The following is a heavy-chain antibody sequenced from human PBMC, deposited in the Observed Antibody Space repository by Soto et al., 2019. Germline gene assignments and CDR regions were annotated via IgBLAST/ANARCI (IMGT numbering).Heavy chain of an antibody. CDR3: ARDLGGYYDSSGYYYFDY. CDR1: GYTFTSYG. V-gene: IGHV1-18*04. D-gene: IGHD3-22*01. Sequence: GASVKVSCKASGYTFTSYGISWVRQAPGQGLEWMGWISAYNGNTNYAQKLQGRVTMTTDTSTSTAYMELRSLRSDDTAVYYCARDLGGYYDSSGYYYFDYWGQGTLVTVSS. CDR2: ISAYNGNT. J-gene: IGHJ4*02.